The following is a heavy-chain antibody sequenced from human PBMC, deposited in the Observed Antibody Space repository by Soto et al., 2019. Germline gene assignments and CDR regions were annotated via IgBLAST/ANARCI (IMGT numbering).Heavy chain of an antibody. V-gene: IGHV1-2*04. CDR1: GYTFTGYY. Sequence: ASVKVGCKASGYTFTGYYMHWGRQAPGQGLEWMGWINPNSGGTNYAQKFQGWVTMTRDTSISTAYMELSRLRSDDTAVYYCASGLGELSLYYYGMDFWGQGTTVTVSS. CDR3: ASGLGELSLYYYGMDF. D-gene: IGHD3-16*02. J-gene: IGHJ6*02. CDR2: INPNSGGT.